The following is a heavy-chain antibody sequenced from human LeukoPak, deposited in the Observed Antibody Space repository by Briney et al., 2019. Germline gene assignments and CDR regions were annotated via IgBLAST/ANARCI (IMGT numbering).Heavy chain of an antibody. D-gene: IGHD6-19*01. CDR1: GFTFSSYE. V-gene: IGHV3-48*03. Sequence: GGSLRLSCAASGFTFSSYEMNWVRQAPGKGLEWVSYISSSGGTTYYADPVKGRFTISRDNAKNSLYLQMNSLRAEDTAVYYCASSIAVAGRNFDYWGQGTLVTVSS. J-gene: IGHJ4*02. CDR2: ISSSGGTT. CDR3: ASSIAVAGRNFDY.